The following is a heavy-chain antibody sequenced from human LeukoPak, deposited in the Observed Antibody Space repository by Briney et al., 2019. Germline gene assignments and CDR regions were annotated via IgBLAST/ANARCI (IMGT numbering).Heavy chain of an antibody. CDR3: ARFGDPSTTLDY. Sequence: PGGSLRLSCAASGFTFSNAWMSWVRQAPGKGLEWVAHIRQDGNWRHHEDSVEGRFTISRDNAKNSLYLQMNSLRVEDTAVYYCARFGDPSTTLDYWGQGTRVTVSS. CDR2: IRQDGNWR. D-gene: IGHD3-16*01. J-gene: IGHJ4*02. CDR1: GFTFSNAW. V-gene: IGHV3-7*01.